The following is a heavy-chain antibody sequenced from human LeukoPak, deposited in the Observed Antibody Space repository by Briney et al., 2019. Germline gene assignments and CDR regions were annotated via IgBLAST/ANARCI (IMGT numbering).Heavy chain of an antibody. J-gene: IGHJ4*02. CDR2: INQDGSII. D-gene: IGHD3-10*01. V-gene: IGHV3-7*03. Sequence: GGSLRLSCAASGFTFSGYWMSWVRQAPGKGLEWVANINQDGSIIHYVDSAKGRFTISRDNAKNSLYLQMNYLRAEDTALYYCARGFYYYGSGSLYYFDYWGQGTLVTVSS. CDR3: ARGFYYYGSGSLYYFDY. CDR1: GFTFSGYW.